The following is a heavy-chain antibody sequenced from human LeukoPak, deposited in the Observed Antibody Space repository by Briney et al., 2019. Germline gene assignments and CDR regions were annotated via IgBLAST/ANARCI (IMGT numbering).Heavy chain of an antibody. CDR2: IYYSGST. J-gene: IGHJ4*02. D-gene: IGHD3-22*01. V-gene: IGHV4-39*01. CDR1: GGSISSSSYY. CDR3: ARRRYYDSSGYSY. Sequence: PSETLSLTCTVSGGSISSSSYYWGWIRQPPGKGLEWIGSIYYSGSTYNNPSLKSRVTISVDTSKNQFSLKLSSVTAADTAVYYCARRRYYDSSGYSYWGQGTLVTVSS.